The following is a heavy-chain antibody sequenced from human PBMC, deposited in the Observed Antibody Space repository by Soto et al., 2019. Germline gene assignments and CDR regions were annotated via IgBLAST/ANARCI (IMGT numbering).Heavy chain of an antibody. CDR3: ARDMKETDGDYDEACAM. CDR1: GYTCSRHH. D-gene: IGHD4-17*01. J-gene: IGHJ3*02. V-gene: IGHV1-46*01. Sequence: QVQLVQSGAEVKKPVASAKVSCKASGYTCSRHHMHWVRQAPGQGLEWMGIINRRGGSTTYAKKVQCRVTITRDTSTSTFYMELYSLRSEDTAMYYWARDMKETDGDYDEACAMWGQETMVTVS. CDR2: INRRGGST.